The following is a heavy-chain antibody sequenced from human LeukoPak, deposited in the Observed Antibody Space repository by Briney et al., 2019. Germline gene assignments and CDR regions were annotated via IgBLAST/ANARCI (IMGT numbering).Heavy chain of an antibody. CDR2: NSGSGGST. J-gene: IGHJ6*02. V-gene: IGHV3-23*01. CDR1: GFTFSSYA. Sequence: GGSLRLSCAASGFTFSSYAMSWVRQAPGKGLEWVSANSGSGGSTYYADSVKGRFTISRDNSKNTLYLQMNSLRAEDTAVYYCAKDGVVASYYYYYGMDVWGQGTTVTVSS. CDR3: AKDGVVASYYYYYGMDV. D-gene: IGHD3-3*01.